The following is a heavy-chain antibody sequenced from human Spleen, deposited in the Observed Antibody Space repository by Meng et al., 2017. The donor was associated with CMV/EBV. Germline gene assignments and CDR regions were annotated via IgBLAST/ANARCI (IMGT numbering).Heavy chain of an antibody. CDR2: IYYSGST. Sequence: SETLSLTCTVSCGSISSYYWSWIRQPPGKGLEWIGYIYYSGSTNYNPSLKSRVTMSVDRSKNQFSLKLSAVTAADTAVYYCATVPGLGYCSSTSCYTGGYWGQGTLVTVSS. CDR1: CGSISSYY. CDR3: ATVPGLGYCSSTSCYTGGY. V-gene: IGHV4-59*01. D-gene: IGHD2-2*02. J-gene: IGHJ4*02.